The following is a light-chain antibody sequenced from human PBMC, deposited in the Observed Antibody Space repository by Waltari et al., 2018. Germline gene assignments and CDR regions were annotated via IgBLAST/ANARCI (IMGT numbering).Light chain of an antibody. V-gene: IGLV4-69*01. CDR2: VNSDGSH. CDR3: ETGGHGTWV. J-gene: IGLJ3*02. CDR1: SGHSSNI. Sequence: QLVLTQSPSASASLGASVKLTCTLSSGHSSNIIAWLQQQPGKGPRYLMKVNSDGSHRKGDEIPDHFSGSSSGAERYLTISSLQSEDEADYYGETGGHGTWVFGGGTKLTVL.